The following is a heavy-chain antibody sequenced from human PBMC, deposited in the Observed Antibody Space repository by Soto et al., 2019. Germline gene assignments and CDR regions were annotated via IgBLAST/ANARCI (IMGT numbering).Heavy chain of an antibody. CDR2: VKSKTDGGTT. D-gene: IGHD5-12*01. Sequence: EVQLVESGGDLVKPGGSLRLSCAASGFTFSNAWMNWVRQAPGKGLEWVGRVKSKTDGGTTDYAAPVKGRFTISRDDSKNTLYLQMNSLQTEDTAVYYCAETVNIVATTAIDYWGQGTLVTVSS. CDR1: GFTFSNAW. CDR3: AETVNIVATTAIDY. J-gene: IGHJ4*02. V-gene: IGHV3-15*01.